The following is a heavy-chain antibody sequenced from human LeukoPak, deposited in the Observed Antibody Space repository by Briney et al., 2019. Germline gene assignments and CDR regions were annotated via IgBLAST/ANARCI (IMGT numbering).Heavy chain of an antibody. D-gene: IGHD3-10*01. CDR3: ARADYSSAGSLSIYHSYYYIDV. CDR2: IYYTGIT. J-gene: IGHJ6*03. Sequence: SETLSLTCTVSGGSINTYNWNWIRHPPGKGLEWIGYIYYTGITNSDPSLKSRVTMSVDTSKNQVSLKLSSVTAADTAVYYCARADYSSAGSLSIYHSYYYIDVWGKGTTVTVSS. V-gene: IGHV4-59*01. CDR1: GGSINTYN.